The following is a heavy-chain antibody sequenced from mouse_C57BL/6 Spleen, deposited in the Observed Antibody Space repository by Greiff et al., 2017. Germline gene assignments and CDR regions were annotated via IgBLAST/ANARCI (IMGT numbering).Heavy chain of an antibody. Sequence: VQLQQSGAELARPGASVKLSCKASGYTFTSYGISWVKQRTGQGLEWIGEIYPRSGNTYYNEKFKGKATLTADKSSSTAYMELRSLTSEDSAVYFCARYDMGYGSSYDYAMDYWGQGTSVTVSS. CDR1: GYTFTSYG. V-gene: IGHV1-81*01. J-gene: IGHJ4*01. CDR3: ARYDMGYGSSYDYAMDY. D-gene: IGHD1-1*01. CDR2: IYPRSGNT.